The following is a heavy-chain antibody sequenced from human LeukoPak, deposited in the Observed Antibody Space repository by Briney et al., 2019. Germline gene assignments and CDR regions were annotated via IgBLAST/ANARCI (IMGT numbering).Heavy chain of an antibody. D-gene: IGHD1-7*01. CDR2: ISAYNGNT. V-gene: IGHV1-18*01. CDR3: ARETGTNDAFDI. Sequence: ASVKVSCKASGYTFTSYGISWVRQAPGEGLEWVGWISAYNGNTNYAQKLQGRVTMTTDTSTSTAYMELRSLRSDDTAVYYCARETGTNDAFDIWGQGTMVTVSS. CDR1: GYTFTSYG. J-gene: IGHJ3*02.